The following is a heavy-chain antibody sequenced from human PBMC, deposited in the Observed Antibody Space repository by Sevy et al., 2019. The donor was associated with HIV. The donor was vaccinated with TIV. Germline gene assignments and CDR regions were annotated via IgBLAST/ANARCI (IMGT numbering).Heavy chain of an antibody. CDR3: AKDLAGPGRRYFDY. D-gene: IGHD6-13*01. CDR1: GFTFSNFG. J-gene: IGHJ4*02. Sequence: GGSLRLSCSASGFTFSNFGMHWVRQVPGKGLEWVTFIRYDGSDKNYAASVKGRFTISRDDSKNTLYLQMDSLRDEETAIYYCAKDLAGPGRRYFDYWGQGTQVTVSS. V-gene: IGHV3-30*02. CDR2: IRYDGSDK.